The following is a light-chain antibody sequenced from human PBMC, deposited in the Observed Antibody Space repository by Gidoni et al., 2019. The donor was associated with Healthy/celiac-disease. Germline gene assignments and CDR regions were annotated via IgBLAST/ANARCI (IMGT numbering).Light chain of an antibody. V-gene: IGKV1-39*01. J-gene: IGKJ4*01. CDR1: QSISSY. CDR2: AAS. CDR3: QQSYSTPLT. Sequence: DVQITQSPSSLSASVGGRVTITCRASQSISSYLNWYQQKPGKAPKLLIYAASSLQSGVPSRFSGSGSGTDFTLTISSLQPEDFATYYCQQSYSTPLTFGGGTKVEIK.